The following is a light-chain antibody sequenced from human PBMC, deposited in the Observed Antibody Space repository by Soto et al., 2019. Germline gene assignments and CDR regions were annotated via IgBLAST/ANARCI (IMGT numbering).Light chain of an antibody. CDR2: WAS. Sequence: DIVMTQSPDSLAVSLGERATINCKSSQSVLYSSNNKNYLAWYQQKPGQPPKLLLYWASTRESGVPDRFSGSGSGTDFNLTISSLQAEDVAVYYCHQYYSTPFTFGPGTKVDIK. V-gene: IGKV4-1*01. CDR1: QSVLYSSNNKNY. J-gene: IGKJ3*01. CDR3: HQYYSTPFT.